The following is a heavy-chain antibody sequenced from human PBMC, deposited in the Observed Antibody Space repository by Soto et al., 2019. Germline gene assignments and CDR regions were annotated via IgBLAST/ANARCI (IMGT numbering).Heavy chain of an antibody. Sequence: SETLSLTCTVSGGSISSGGYYWSWIRQHPGKGLEWIGYIYYSGSTYYNPSLKSRVTISVDTSKNQFSLKLSSVTAADTAVYYCARDRTTVTWDYYGMDVWGQGTTVTVSS. CDR2: IYYSGST. CDR3: ARDRTTVTWDYYGMDV. D-gene: IGHD4-17*01. J-gene: IGHJ6*02. V-gene: IGHV4-31*03. CDR1: GGSISSGGYY.